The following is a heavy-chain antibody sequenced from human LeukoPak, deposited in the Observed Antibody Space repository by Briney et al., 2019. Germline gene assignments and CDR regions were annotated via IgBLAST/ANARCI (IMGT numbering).Heavy chain of an antibody. V-gene: IGHV1-46*01. Sequence: ASVKVSCKASGYTFTSYYMHWVRQAPGQGLEWMGIINPSGGSTSYAQKFQGRVTMTRDTSTSTVYMELSSLRSEDTAVYYCARGLARGYPVYYFDYWGQGTLVTVSS. J-gene: IGHJ4*02. CDR3: ARGLARGYPVYYFDY. D-gene: IGHD3-16*01. CDR1: GYTFTSYY. CDR2: INPSGGST.